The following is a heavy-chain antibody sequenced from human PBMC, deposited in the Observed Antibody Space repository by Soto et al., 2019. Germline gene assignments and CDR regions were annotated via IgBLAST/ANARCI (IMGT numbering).Heavy chain of an antibody. V-gene: IGHV1-18*01. J-gene: IGHJ4*02. Sequence: ASVKVSCKASGYTFTSYGISWVRQAPGQGLEWMGWISAYNGNTNYAQKLQGRVTMTTDTSTSTAYMELRSLRSDDTAVYYCARSPTAREYYYGSGRHFDYWGQGTLVTVSS. D-gene: IGHD3-10*01. CDR3: ARSPTAREYYYGSGRHFDY. CDR1: GYTFTSYG. CDR2: ISAYNGNT.